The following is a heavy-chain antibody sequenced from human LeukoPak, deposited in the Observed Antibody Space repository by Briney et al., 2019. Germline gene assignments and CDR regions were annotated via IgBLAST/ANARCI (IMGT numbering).Heavy chain of an antibody. D-gene: IGHD3-10*01. V-gene: IGHV3-23*01. J-gene: IGHJ5*01. CDR1: GFTFNNYA. CDR2: ISGSGGST. Sequence: PGGSLRLSCAASGFTFNNYAMSWVRQAPGKGLEWVSAISGSGGSTYYADSVKGRFTISRDISKNTLYLQMNSIRAEDTAVYYCAKGVDIWFGGYNWFDPWGQGTLVTVSS. CDR3: AKGVDIWFGGYNWFDP.